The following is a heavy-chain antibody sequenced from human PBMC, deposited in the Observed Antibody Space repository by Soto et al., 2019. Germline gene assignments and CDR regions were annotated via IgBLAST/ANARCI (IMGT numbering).Heavy chain of an antibody. CDR3: ASRGGNCSNTSCPGWFDP. J-gene: IGHJ5*02. V-gene: IGHV3-21*01. D-gene: IGHD2-2*01. CDR2: ISSRSGFI. CDR1: GFTFSVYS. Sequence: GGSLRLSCAASGFTFSVYSMSWVRQAPGKGLEWVSVISSRSGFIYYADSVKGRFTISRDNAKNSRYLQMSSLRAEDTAVYYCASRGGNCSNTSCPGWFDPWGLGTLVTVSS.